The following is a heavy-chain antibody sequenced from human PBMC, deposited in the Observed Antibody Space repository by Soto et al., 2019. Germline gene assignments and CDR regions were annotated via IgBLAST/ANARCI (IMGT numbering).Heavy chain of an antibody. D-gene: IGHD2-15*01. Sequence: QVQLVQSGAEVKKPGSSVKVSCKASGGTFSSYAISWVRQAPGQGLEWMGGIIPIFGTANYAQKFQGRVRIPGDESTGKAYMERGSLRSEDTAVYYWAGGGGGSSYYYYGMDVWGQGTTVTVSS. CDR2: IIPIFGTA. CDR3: AGGGGGSSYYYYGMDV. V-gene: IGHV1-69*01. J-gene: IGHJ6*02. CDR1: GGTFSSYA.